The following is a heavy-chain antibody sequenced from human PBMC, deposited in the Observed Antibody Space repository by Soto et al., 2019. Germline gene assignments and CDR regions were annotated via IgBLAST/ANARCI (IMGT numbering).Heavy chain of an antibody. D-gene: IGHD1-26*01. J-gene: IGHJ4*02. CDR3: ARTHSGSYYSVFNY. CDR1: NFSISSGCY. CDR2: IYRSGTT. V-gene: IGHV4-38-2*01. Sequence: SETLSLTCVVSNFSISSGCYWGWIRQSPGKGLEWIASIYRSGTTSYNPSLKSRVTISVDPSKNQFSLMLTAVTAADTAVYYCARTHSGSYYSVFNYWGRGSLVTVSS.